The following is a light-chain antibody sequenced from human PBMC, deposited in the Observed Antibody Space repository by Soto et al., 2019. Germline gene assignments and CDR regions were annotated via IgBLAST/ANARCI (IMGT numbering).Light chain of an antibody. J-gene: IGLJ1*01. CDR2: EVI. CDR1: SSDVGLFNY. V-gene: IGLV2-14*01. CDR3: SSYTSSSTLV. Sequence: QSVLTQPASVSGSPGQPITISCTGTSSDVGLFNYVSWYQQHPGRAPKLLIYEVINRPAGVSNRFSGSKSGNTASLTISGLQAEDEADYYCSSYTSSSTLVFGSGTKVTVL.